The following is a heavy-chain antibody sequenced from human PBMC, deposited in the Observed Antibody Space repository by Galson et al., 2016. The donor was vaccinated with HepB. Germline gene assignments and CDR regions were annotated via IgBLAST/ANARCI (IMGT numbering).Heavy chain of an antibody. D-gene: IGHD6-19*01. Sequence: LRLSCAASGFTVSNNYMSWVRQAPGKGLEWVSVIYSGGSTYYADSVKGRFTISRDNSKNTLYLQMNSLRAEDTAVYYCAKEPQKYSSGWYYYNWGQGALVTVSS. CDR3: AKEPQKYSSGWYYYN. J-gene: IGHJ4*02. V-gene: IGHV3-53*01. CDR1: GFTVSNNY. CDR2: IYSGGST.